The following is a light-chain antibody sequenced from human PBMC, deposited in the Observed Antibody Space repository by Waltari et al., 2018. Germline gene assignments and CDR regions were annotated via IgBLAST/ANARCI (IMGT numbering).Light chain of an antibody. Sequence: DIVMTQSPDSLAVSLGERATINCKSSQSGLYRSANKNYLGWYQQKPGLPPKLLIYWASTREAGVPDRCSGSGSGTDFTLTISSLQAEDVAVYYCQQYYSSPVTFGQGTRLEIK. CDR2: WAS. CDR3: QQYYSSPVT. V-gene: IGKV4-1*01. CDR1: QSGLYRSANKNY. J-gene: IGKJ5*01.